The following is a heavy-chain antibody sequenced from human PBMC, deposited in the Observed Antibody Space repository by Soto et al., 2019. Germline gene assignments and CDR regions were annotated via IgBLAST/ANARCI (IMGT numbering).Heavy chain of an antibody. J-gene: IGHJ4*02. CDR3: ARERLGTALDY. D-gene: IGHD1-1*01. CDR2: IWYDGSNK. Sequence: WVRQAPGKGLEWVAVIWYDGSNKYYADSVKGRFTISRDNSKNTLYLQMNSLRAEDTAVYYCARERLGTALDYWGQGTLVTVYS. V-gene: IGHV3-33*01.